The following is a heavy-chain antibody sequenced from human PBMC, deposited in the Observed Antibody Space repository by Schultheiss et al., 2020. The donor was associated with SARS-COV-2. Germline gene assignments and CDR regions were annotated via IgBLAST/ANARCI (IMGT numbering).Heavy chain of an antibody. D-gene: IGHD5-12*01. CDR1: GGSISSYY. CDR2: IYYSGST. J-gene: IGHJ5*02. Sequence: SETLSLTCTVSGGSISSYYWSWIRQHPGKGLEWIGYIYYSGSTYYNPSLKSRVTISVDTSKNQFSLKLSSVTAADTAVYYCARGMLRGYSGYDGWFDPWGQGTLVTVSS. V-gene: IGHV4-59*06. CDR3: ARGMLRGYSGYDGWFDP.